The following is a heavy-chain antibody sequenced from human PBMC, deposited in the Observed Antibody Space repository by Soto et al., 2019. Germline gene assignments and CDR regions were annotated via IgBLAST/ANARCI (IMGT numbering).Heavy chain of an antibody. D-gene: IGHD1-26*01. CDR1: SYSFSSYG. CDR3: ARNLGSGSYYVD. CDR2: ISGYNGNT. Sequence: QVQLVQSGAEVKKPGASVKVSCKASSYSFSSYGISWVRQAPRQGLEWMGWISGYNGNTNYAQKLQGRLTMTTDSSTSTAYMELRSLRSDDTAVYYGARNLGSGSYYVDWGQGTLVSVSS. J-gene: IGHJ4*02. V-gene: IGHV1-18*04.